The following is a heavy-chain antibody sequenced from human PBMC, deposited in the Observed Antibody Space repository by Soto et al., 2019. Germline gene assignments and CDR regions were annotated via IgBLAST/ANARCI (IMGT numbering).Heavy chain of an antibody. D-gene: IGHD3-22*01. J-gene: IGHJ4*02. V-gene: IGHV3-11*01. CDR2: ISSSGSTI. Sequence: PGGSLRLSCAASGFTFSDYYMSWIRQPPGQGLEWVSYISSSGSTIYYADSVKGRFTISRDNAKNSLYLQMNSLRAEDTAVYYCARSKGYYDSSGYYYVGLFDYWGRGTLVTVS. CDR1: GFTFSDYY. CDR3: ARSKGYYDSSGYYYVGLFDY.